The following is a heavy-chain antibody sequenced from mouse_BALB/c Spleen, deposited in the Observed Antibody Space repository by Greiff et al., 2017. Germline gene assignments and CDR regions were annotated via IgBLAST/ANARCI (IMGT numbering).Heavy chain of an antibody. D-gene: IGHD1-1*01. Sequence: QVQLQQSGPGLVAPSQSLSITCTVSGFSLTSYGVHWVRQPPGKGLEWLGVIWAGGSTNYNSALMSRLSISKDNSKSQVFLKMNSLQTDDTAMYYCAHYYGSSYAMDYWGQGTSVTVSS. V-gene: IGHV2-9*02. CDR1: GFSLTSYG. J-gene: IGHJ4*01. CDR2: IWAGGST. CDR3: AHYYGSSYAMDY.